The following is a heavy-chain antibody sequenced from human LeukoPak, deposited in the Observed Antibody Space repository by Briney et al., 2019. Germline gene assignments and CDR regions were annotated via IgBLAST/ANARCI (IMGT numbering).Heavy chain of an antibody. V-gene: IGHV4-30-2*01. CDR3: ASRYCSSTSCLLDAFDI. CDR2: IYHSGST. Sequence: SETLSLTCAVSGGSISSGGYSWSWIRQPPGKGLEWIGYIYHSGSTYYNPSLMSRVTISVDTSKSQISLKMSSVTAADTAAYYCASRYCSSTSCLLDAFDIWGQGTMVSVSS. D-gene: IGHD2-2*01. CDR1: GGSISSGGYS. J-gene: IGHJ3*02.